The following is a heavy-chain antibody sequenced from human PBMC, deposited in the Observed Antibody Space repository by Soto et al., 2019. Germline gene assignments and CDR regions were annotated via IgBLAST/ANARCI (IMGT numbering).Heavy chain of an antibody. CDR1: GFTFSSYG. J-gene: IGHJ6*03. CDR3: XXXXXXXXXXXYYMDV. V-gene: IGHV3-33*01. CDR2: IWYDRSNK. Sequence: QVQLVESGGGVVQPGRSLRLSCAASGFTFSSYGMHWVRQAPGKGLEWVAVIWYDRSNKYYADSVKGRFTISRDNSKXXXXXXXXXXXXXXXXXXXXXXXXXXXXXXXYYMDVWGKGTTVTVSS.